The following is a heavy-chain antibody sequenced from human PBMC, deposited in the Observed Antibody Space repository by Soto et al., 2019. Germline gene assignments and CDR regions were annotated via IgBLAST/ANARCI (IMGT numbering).Heavy chain of an antibody. J-gene: IGHJ4*02. CDR1: GFTFSLYG. CDR3: AKGRDSTLLRWQYFDN. V-gene: IGHV3-30*18. CDR2: ISYEGRNK. Sequence: QVQLVESGGDVIHSGKSLRLSCAVSGFTFSLYGMHWIRQAPGKGLEWVAFISYEGRNKYYADSVKGRFTISRDNSKNTVSLQRDSLRPEDTAVYYCAKGRDSTLLRWQYFDNGGQGTQFTVSS.